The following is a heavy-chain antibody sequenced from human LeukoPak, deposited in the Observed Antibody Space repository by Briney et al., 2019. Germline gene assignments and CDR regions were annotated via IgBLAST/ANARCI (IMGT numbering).Heavy chain of an antibody. V-gene: IGHV1-2*02. Sequence: GASVKLSLNASGYTFTVYYMHWVRHGPGQGLEWRGWINPSIVGTAYAQKFQCRVTTTRDTSISTTYMELSRLRSDDTAVYYCARDPRGGNPFGPYYFDYWGQGTLVTVSS. D-gene: IGHD4-23*01. J-gene: IGHJ4*02. CDR1: GYTFTVYY. CDR3: ARDPRGGNPFGPYYFDY. CDR2: INPSIVGT.